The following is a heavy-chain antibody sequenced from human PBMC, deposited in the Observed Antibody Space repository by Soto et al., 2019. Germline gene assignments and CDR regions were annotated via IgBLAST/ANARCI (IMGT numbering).Heavy chain of an antibody. CDR3: AKDWRGFYGGTKHDY. V-gene: IGHV3-23*01. CDR2: ISGSGGST. D-gene: IGHD4-17*01. Sequence: EVQLLESGGGLVQPGGSLRLSCAASGFTFSSYAMSWVRQAPGKGLEWVSAISGSGGSTYYADSVKGRFTLSRDNSKNTLYLQMNSLRAEDTAVYYCAKDWRGFYGGTKHDYWGQGTLVTVSS. J-gene: IGHJ4*02. CDR1: GFTFSSYA.